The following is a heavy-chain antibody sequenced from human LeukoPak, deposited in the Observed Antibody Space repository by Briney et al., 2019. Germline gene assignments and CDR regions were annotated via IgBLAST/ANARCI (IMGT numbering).Heavy chain of an antibody. J-gene: IGHJ4*02. V-gene: IGHV4-59*08. D-gene: IGHD3-9*01. CDR2: IYYSGST. CDR1: GGSISSYY. Sequence: PSETLSLTCTVSGGSISSYYWSWIRQPPGKGLEWIGYIYYSGSTNYNPSLKSRVTISVDTSKNQFSLKLSSVTAADTAVYYCARHLVRDDWLSNFDYWGQGTLVTVSS. CDR3: ARHLVRDDWLSNFDY.